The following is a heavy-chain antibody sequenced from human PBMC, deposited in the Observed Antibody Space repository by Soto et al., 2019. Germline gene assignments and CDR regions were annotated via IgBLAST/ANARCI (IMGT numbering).Heavy chain of an antibody. D-gene: IGHD3-3*01. Sequence: QVQLVESGGGLVKPGGSLRLSCAASGFTFSDYYMSWIRQAPGKGLEWVSYISSSGSTIYYADSVKGRLTISRYHVKNSLYLQMISLRAEDTAVYYCARDMSEGTIFGWFDPWGRGTLVTVSS. CDR2: ISSSGSTI. J-gene: IGHJ5*02. V-gene: IGHV3-11*01. CDR3: ARDMSEGTIFGWFDP. CDR1: GFTFSDYY.